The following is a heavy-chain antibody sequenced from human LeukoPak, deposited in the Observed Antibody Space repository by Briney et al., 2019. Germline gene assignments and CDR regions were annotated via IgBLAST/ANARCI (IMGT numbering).Heavy chain of an antibody. D-gene: IGHD3-22*01. Sequence: NPSETLSLTCTVSGGSINSGSYYWSWIRQPAGKGLEWIGRIYTSGSTSSNPSLKSRVTISIDTSKNQFSLNLSSVTAADTAVYYCARAPHFFDTSGSRYYFDYWGQGALVTVSS. CDR1: GGSINSGSYY. J-gene: IGHJ4*02. V-gene: IGHV4-61*02. CDR3: ARAPHFFDTSGSRYYFDY. CDR2: IYTSGST.